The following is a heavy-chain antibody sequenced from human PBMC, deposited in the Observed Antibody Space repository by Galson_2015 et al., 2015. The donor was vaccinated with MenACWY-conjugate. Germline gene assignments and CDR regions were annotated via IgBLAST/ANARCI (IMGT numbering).Heavy chain of an antibody. CDR1: GFTFSAHW. CDR2: IKSDGSNT. CDR3: ARGKWELPRSTFEI. D-gene: IGHD1-26*01. Sequence: SLRLSCAASGFTFSAHWMHWVRQAPGKGLVWVSRIKSDGSNTEYADSVRGRFTISTDSAKNTLYLQMDSLRVEDTAVYYCARGKWELPRSTFEIWGQGTMATVSS. J-gene: IGHJ3*02. V-gene: IGHV3-74*03.